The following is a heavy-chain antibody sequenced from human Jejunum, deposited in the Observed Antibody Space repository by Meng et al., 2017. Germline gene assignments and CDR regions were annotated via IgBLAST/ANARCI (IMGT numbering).Heavy chain of an antibody. V-gene: IGHV3-23*01. Sequence: GESLKISCAASGFPFSSYAMSWVRQAPGKGLEWVSNVNSYGEITYYADSVKGRFTISRDNSRSTLSLQMNSLRAEDTAVYYCANSGYSYGYVYWGQGTLVTVSS. CDR3: ANSGYSYGYVY. D-gene: IGHD5-18*01. CDR2: VNSYGEIT. J-gene: IGHJ4*02. CDR1: GFPFSSYA.